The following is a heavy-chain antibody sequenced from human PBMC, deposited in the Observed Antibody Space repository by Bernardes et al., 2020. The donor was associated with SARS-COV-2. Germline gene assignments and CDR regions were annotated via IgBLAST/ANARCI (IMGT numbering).Heavy chain of an antibody. CDR3: ARGGYDFWSGYYTNYYYGMDV. Sequence: ASVKVSCKTSGYTFSGYYIHWVRQAPGQGLECMGWINPNSGVTNYAQNFQGRVTMTRDTSISTAYMELSSLRSEDTAVYYCARGGYDFWSGYYTNYYYGMDVWGQGTTVTVSS. D-gene: IGHD3-3*01. CDR1: GYTFSGYY. V-gene: IGHV1-2*02. J-gene: IGHJ6*02. CDR2: INPNSGVT.